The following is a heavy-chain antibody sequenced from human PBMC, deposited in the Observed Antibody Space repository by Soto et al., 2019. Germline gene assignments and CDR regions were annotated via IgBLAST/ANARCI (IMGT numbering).Heavy chain of an antibody. CDR3: ARVGLAVAATGFDY. CDR1: GGSVSGSNYY. CDR2: VYYTGST. V-gene: IGHV4-61*01. J-gene: IGHJ4*02. Sequence: LSLTCTVSGGSVSGSNYYWTWIRQPPGKGLDWIGYVYYTGSTNYNPSLKSRVSISVDTSKKQFSLKLNSVTAADTAVYYCARVGLAVAATGFDYWGQGALVTVSS. D-gene: IGHD6-19*01.